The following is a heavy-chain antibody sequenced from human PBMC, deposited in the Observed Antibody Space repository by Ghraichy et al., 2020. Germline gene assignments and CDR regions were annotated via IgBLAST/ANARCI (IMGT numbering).Heavy chain of an antibody. CDR2: ISWDGGST. CDR3: SKDIWDCSITSCINYYYYGMYV. CDR1: GFTFDDYA. Sequence: RTCAASGFTFDDYAMHWVRQAPGKGLEWVSLISWDGGSTYYADSVKGRFTSSRDNSKNSLYLQMNSLRDEDTALYYWSKDIWDCSITSCINYYYYGMYVWGQVTTFTVSS. J-gene: IGHJ6*02. V-gene: IGHV3-43D*03. D-gene: IGHD2-2*01.